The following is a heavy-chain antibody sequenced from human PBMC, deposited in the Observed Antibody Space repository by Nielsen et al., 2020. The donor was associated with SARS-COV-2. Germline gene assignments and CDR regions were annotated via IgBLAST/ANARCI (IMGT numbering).Heavy chain of an antibody. Sequence: GGSLNLSCPPSGFPFISYGMHWVPQAPGKGRLWVSGINIDGSSTSYADSVKGRFTISRDNAKNSLYLQMNSLRAEDTALYYCAKATYYDSSGHGYYFDYWGQGTLVTVSS. CDR2: INIDGSST. CDR3: AKATYYDSSGHGYYFDY. CDR1: GFPFISYG. D-gene: IGHD3-22*01. J-gene: IGHJ4*02. V-gene: IGHV3-74*01.